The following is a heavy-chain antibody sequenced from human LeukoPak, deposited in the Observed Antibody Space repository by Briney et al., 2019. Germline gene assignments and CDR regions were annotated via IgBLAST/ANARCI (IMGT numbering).Heavy chain of an antibody. CDR1: GGSISSGGYY. V-gene: IGHV4-31*03. D-gene: IGHD3-22*01. CDR2: IYYSGST. Sequence: PSQTLSLTCTVSGGSISSGGYYWSWIRQHPGKGLEWIGYIYYSGSTNYNPSLKSRVTISVDTSKNQFSLKLSSVTAADTAVYYCARESSYYDSSGYLHWFDPWGQGTLVTVSS. J-gene: IGHJ5*02. CDR3: ARESSYYDSSGYLHWFDP.